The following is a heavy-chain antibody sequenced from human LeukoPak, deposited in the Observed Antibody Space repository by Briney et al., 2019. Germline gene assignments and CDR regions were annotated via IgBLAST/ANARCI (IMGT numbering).Heavy chain of an antibody. CDR3: AKGIKSPGDP. CDR2: SEGST. D-gene: IGHD2/OR15-2a*01. V-gene: IGHV3-23*01. CDR1: GFIFSSYA. Sequence: GGSLRLSCAASGFIFSSYAMTWVRQAPGKGLEWVSASEGSTYYADSVEGRFTISRDNSKNTLYLEMNRLRADDTAIYYCAKGIKSPGDPWGQGTLVTVSS. J-gene: IGHJ5*02.